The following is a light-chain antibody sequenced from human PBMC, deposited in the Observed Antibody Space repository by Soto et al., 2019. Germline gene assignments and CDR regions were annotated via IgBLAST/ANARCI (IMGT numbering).Light chain of an antibody. J-gene: IGLJ2*01. V-gene: IGLV1-40*01. CDR2: GNS. Sequence: QAVLTQPPSVSGAPGQRVPISCTGSSSNIGAGYDVHWYQQLPGTAPKLVIYGNSNRPSGVPDRFSGSKSGTSASLAITGLEAEDEADYYCQSYDSSLGGSVFGGGTKLTVL. CDR1: SSNIGAGYD. CDR3: QSYDSSLGGSV.